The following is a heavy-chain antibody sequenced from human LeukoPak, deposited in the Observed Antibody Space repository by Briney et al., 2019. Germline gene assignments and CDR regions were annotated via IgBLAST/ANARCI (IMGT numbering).Heavy chain of an antibody. D-gene: IGHD5/OR15-5a*01. CDR1: GFAFSTYA. CDR3: AKARGSSVYEQFDY. CDR2: ISTSGRAT. Sequence: GRSLRLSCAASGFAFSTYAMTWVRQAPEKGLQWVSTISTSGRATYYADSVEGRFTISRDNSKNTLYLQMNSLRADDTAVYYCAKARGSSVYEQFDYWGQGTQVTVSP. J-gene: IGHJ4*02. V-gene: IGHV3-23*01.